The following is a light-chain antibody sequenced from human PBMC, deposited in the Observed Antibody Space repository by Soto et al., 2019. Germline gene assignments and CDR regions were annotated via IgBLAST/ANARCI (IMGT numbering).Light chain of an antibody. CDR3: QQYNRYGT. CDR2: DAS. CDR1: QDIGNF. J-gene: IGKJ1*01. Sequence: DIQMTQSPSSVSASVGGRVTITCRASQDIGNFLAWYQQTPGKAPKLLIYDASGLESGVPSRFSGSGSGTEFTLTISSLQPDDFATYYCQQYNRYGTLGQGTKVDIK. V-gene: IGKV1-5*01.